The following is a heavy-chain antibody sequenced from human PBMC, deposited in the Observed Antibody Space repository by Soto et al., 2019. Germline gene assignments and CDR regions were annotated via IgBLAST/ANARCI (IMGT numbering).Heavy chain of an antibody. D-gene: IGHD4-17*01. J-gene: IGHJ2*01. CDR3: ARDDGDYYIFWYFDL. V-gene: IGHV4-34*01. CDR1: GGSFSGYY. Sequence: QVQLQQWGAGLLKPSETLSLTCAVYGGSFSGYYWSWIRQPPGKGLEWIGEINHSGSTNYNPSLKSRVTISVDTSKNQFSLKLSSVTAADTAVYYCARDDGDYYIFWYFDLWGRGTLVTVSS. CDR2: INHSGST.